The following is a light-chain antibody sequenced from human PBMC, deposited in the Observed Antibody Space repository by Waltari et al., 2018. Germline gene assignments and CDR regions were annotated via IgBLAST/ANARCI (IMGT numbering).Light chain of an antibody. V-gene: IGLV2-8*01. CDR2: EVN. CDR1: SSDVGGYNY. Sequence: QSALTQPPSASGSPGQSVTISCTGTSSDVGGYNYVSWYQQAPGKAPRLIIYEVNERPSGVPQRFSGSKSGNTASRTVSGLQPEDEGEYYCSSYAGSDNFLLFGGGTKLTVL. J-gene: IGLJ2*01. CDR3: SSYAGSDNFLL.